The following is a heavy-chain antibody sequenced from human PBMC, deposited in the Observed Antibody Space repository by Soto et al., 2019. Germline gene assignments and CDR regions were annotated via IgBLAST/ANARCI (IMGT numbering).Heavy chain of an antibody. Sequence: GGSLRLSCAASGFTVSSNYMSWVRQAPGKGLEWVSVIYSGGSTYYADSVKGRFTISRDNSKNTLYLQMNSLRAEDTAVYYCARGQHYYGSGSYFVPHYYYYGMDVWGQAPTVTVSS. CDR2: IYSGGST. J-gene: IGHJ6*02. D-gene: IGHD3-10*01. CDR1: GFTVSSNY. V-gene: IGHV3-66*01. CDR3: ARGQHYYGSGSYFVPHYYYYGMDV.